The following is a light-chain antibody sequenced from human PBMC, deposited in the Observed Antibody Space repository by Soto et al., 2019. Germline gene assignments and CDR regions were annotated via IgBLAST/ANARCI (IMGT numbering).Light chain of an antibody. CDR1: QSVSSNY. CDR3: QQYGSSPRA. CDR2: GAS. J-gene: IGKJ1*01. V-gene: IGKV3-20*01. Sequence: EIVLTKSPGTLSLSPGERATLSCRASQSVSSNYLAWYQQKPGQAHRLLIYGASSRVTGIPDRFSGSGSGTDFTITINRLEPEDFAVYYCQQYGSSPRAFGQGTKVEIK.